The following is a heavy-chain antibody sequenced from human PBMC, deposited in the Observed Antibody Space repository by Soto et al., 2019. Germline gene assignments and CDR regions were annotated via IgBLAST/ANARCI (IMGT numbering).Heavy chain of an antibody. D-gene: IGHD1-1*01. CDR1: GYTFTSYA. CDR2: INAGNGNT. J-gene: IGHJ6*02. Sequence: GDSLKVSCKASGYTFTSYAIHWGRQAPGQRLEWMGWINAGNGNTKYSQKFQGRVTITRDTCASTAYMELSSLRSEDTAVYYCARIDMMGSGTVDVWGQGTTVTVSS. V-gene: IGHV1-3*01. CDR3: ARIDMMGSGTVDV.